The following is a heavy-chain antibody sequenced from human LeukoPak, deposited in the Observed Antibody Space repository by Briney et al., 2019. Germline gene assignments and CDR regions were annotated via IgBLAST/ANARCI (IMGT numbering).Heavy chain of an antibody. D-gene: IGHD3-10*01. CDR2: IYHSGST. V-gene: IGHV4-38-2*02. J-gene: IGHJ4*02. CDR1: GYSISSGYY. Sequence: TSETLSLTCTVSGYSISSGYYWGWIRQPPGKGLEWIGSIYHSGSTYYNPSLKSRVTISVDTSKNQFSLNLSSVTAADTAVYYCARWFYYGSGRRQFDYWGQGTLVTVSS. CDR3: ARWFYYGSGRRQFDY.